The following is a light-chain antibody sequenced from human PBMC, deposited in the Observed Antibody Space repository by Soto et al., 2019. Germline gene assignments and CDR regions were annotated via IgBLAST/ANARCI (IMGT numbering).Light chain of an antibody. CDR2: VSR. CDR1: SSNIGAGYD. V-gene: IGLV1-40*01. CDR3: QSYDSSLRLAV. Sequence: QSVLTQPPSVSGAPGQRVTISCSGSSSNIGAGYDVHWYQQLPGTAPRLLIYVSRNRPSGVPDRFSGSKSGTSASLAITGLQTDDEADYYCQSYDSSLRLAVFGGGTKRPS. J-gene: IGLJ3*02.